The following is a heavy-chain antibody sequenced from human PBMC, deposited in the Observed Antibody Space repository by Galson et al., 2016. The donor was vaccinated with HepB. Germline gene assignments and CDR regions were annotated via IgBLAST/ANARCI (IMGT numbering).Heavy chain of an antibody. D-gene: IGHD1-26*01. CDR3: ARGSMTGYFNY. V-gene: IGHV1-18*04. J-gene: IGHJ4*02. CDR1: GYAFTSYG. Sequence: SVKVSCKASGYAFTSYGMNWVRQAPGQGLEWTGQISGYNGNTQYAQRLQGRVTMTTDTSTNTVYMELRSLTDRETAVYYCARGSMTGYFNYWGQGTLITVSS. CDR2: ISGYNGNT.